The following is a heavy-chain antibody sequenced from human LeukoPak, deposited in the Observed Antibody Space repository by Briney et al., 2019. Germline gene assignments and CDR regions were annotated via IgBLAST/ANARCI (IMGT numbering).Heavy chain of an antibody. CDR1: GGTFDGCA. J-gene: IGHJ4*02. CDR3: AKGLGSEYSNGNDY. D-gene: IGHD2/OR15-2a*01. V-gene: IGHV3-9*01. CDR2: SNWDSGSI. Sequence: PGGSLRLSCAASGGTFDGCAMHWVRQGPGKGLEWVSGSNWDSGSISYANSVKGRFTISRDNAKNSLYLQMHSLRTEAAAVDYCAKGLGSEYSNGNDYWGQGTLVTVSS.